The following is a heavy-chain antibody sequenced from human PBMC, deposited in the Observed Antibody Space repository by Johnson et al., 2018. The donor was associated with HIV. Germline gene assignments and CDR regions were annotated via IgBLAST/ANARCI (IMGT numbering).Heavy chain of an antibody. D-gene: IGHD4-17*01. CDR3: AREGTVSYGGAFDI. Sequence: QEQLVESGGGLVQPGGSLRLSCAASGFTFSSYAMHWVRQAPGKGLEWVAVISYDGSNKYYADSVKGRFTISRENAKNSLYLQMNSLRAGDTAVYYCAREGTVSYGGAFDIWGQGTMVTVSS. CDR2: ISYDGSNK. J-gene: IGHJ3*02. V-gene: IGHV3-30*14. CDR1: GFTFSSYA.